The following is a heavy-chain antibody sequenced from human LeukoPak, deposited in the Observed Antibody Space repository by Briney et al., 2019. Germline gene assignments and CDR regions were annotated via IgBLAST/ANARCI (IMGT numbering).Heavy chain of an antibody. CDR2: IYSGGNT. CDR3: AREFDYGTLPGPY. Sequence: GGALRLSCVTSGLNVKNNYMFWVRQSPVKGLEWVSIIYSGGNTFYADSVKGRFTISRDNSKNTLYLQMTSLKAEDTGVYYCAREFDYGTLPGPYWGPGTLVIVSS. J-gene: IGHJ4*02. V-gene: IGHV3-53*01. CDR1: GLNVKNNY. D-gene: IGHD3-9*01.